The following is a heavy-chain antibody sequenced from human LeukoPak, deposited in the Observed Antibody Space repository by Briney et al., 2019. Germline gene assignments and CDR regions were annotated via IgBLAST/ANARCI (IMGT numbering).Heavy chain of an antibody. CDR1: GYTFTDYY. CDR2: IDPRTGGT. Sequence: VASMKVSCKASGYTFTDYYMHWVRQAPGQGLEWMGWIDPRTGGTNFARKFQGRVTMTRDKSISTAYMELSRLTSDDTAVYYCTSSDYTSSDYWGQGTLVTVSS. V-gene: IGHV1-2*02. CDR3: TSSDYTSSDY. D-gene: IGHD2-2*02. J-gene: IGHJ4*02.